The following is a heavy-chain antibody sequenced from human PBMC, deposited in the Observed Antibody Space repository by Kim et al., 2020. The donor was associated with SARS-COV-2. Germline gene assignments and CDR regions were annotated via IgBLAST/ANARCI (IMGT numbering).Heavy chain of an antibody. J-gene: IGHJ6*02. V-gene: IGHV3-33*01. CDR1: GFTFSTYG. D-gene: IGHD2-2*01. CDR3: ARDWWGDGCSSISCSNMDR. CDR2: IWFDGSDK. Sequence: GGSLRLSCAASGFTFSTYGMHWVRQAPGKGLEWVTLIWFDGSDKYYADSVRGRFTISRDNSKNTLYLQMNSLTAEDTAVYYCARDWWGDGCSSISCSNMDRWGQGTTVTVSS.